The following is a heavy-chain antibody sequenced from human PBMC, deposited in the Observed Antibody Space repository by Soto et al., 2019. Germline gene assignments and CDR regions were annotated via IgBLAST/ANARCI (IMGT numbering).Heavy chain of an antibody. Sequence: GASVKVSCKASGYTFTSYGISWVRQAPGQGLEWMGWISAYNGNTNYAQKLQGRVTMTTDTSTSTAYMELRSPRSDDTAVYYCARGRWSSSSLIVDYWGQGTLVTVSS. D-gene: IGHD6-6*01. V-gene: IGHV1-18*01. J-gene: IGHJ4*02. CDR3: ARGRWSSSSLIVDY. CDR2: ISAYNGNT. CDR1: GYTFTSYG.